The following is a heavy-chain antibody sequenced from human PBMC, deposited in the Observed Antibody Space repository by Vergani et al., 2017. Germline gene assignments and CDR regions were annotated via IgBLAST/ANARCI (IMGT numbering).Heavy chain of an antibody. CDR3: ARGDIAVTAGEVYFDF. Sequence: QVQLVQSGAEVRKPGSSVKVSCKASGGTFSSQSLSWVRQSPGQGLEWMGGIVPVYGTPHYAQKFQGRLTITADKFTTTAYMELSSLKSEDTAVYYCARGDIAVTAGEVYFDFWGQGTLVTVSS. D-gene: IGHD6-19*01. CDR2: IVPVYGTP. V-gene: IGHV1-69*06. CDR1: GGTFSSQS. J-gene: IGHJ4*02.